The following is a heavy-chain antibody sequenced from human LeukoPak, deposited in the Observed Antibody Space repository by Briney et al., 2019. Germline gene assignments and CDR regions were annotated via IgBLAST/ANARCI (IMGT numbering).Heavy chain of an antibody. CDR3: AREKYYYDSSGYSVYDY. Sequence: GASVKVSCKASGYTFTGYYMHWVRQTPGQGLEWMGWINPNSGGTNYAQKFQGRVTMTRDTSISTAYMELSRLRSDDTAVYYCAREKYYYDSSGYSVYDYWGQGTPVTVSS. CDR2: INPNSGGT. J-gene: IGHJ4*02. V-gene: IGHV1-2*02. D-gene: IGHD3-22*01. CDR1: GYTFTGYY.